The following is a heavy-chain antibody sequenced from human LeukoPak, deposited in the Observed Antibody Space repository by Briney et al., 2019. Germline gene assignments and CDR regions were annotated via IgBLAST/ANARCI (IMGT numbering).Heavy chain of an antibody. CDR1: GGSISSGSYY. CDR2: LYTNGNT. V-gene: IGHV4-61*02. J-gene: IGHJ4*02. Sequence: SETLSLTCTVSGGSISSGSYYWSWIRQPAGKGLEWIGRLYTNGNTNYNPSLKSRVTISVDTPKNQFSLKLTSVTAADTAVYYCARAGGYGLIDYWGQGTMVTVSS. CDR3: ARAGGYGLIDY. D-gene: IGHD5-18*01.